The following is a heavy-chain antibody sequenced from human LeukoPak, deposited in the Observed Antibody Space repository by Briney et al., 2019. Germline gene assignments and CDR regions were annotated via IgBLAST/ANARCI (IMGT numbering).Heavy chain of an antibody. J-gene: IGHJ3*02. Sequence: GGSLRLSCAASGFTFSSYSMNWVRQAPGKGLEWVSSISSSSSYIYYADSVKGRFTISRDNAKNSLYLQMNSLRAEDTAVYYCASTMIVVGDAFDIWGLGTMVTVSS. CDR1: GFTFSSYS. V-gene: IGHV3-21*01. CDR2: ISSSSSYI. CDR3: ASTMIVVGDAFDI. D-gene: IGHD3-22*01.